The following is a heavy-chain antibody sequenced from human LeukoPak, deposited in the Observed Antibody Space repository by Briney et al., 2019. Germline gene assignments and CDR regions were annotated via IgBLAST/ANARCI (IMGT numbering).Heavy chain of an antibody. D-gene: IGHD3-16*01. V-gene: IGHV3-21*01. CDR3: ARDRRGGRYYFDY. CDR2: ISSSSSYI. Sequence: GGSLRLSCAASGFTFSSYSMNWVRQAPGKGLEWVSSISSSSSYIYYTDSVKGRFTISRDNAKNSLYLQMNSLRAEDTAVYYCARDRRGGRYYFDYWGQGTLVTVSS. CDR1: GFTFSSYS. J-gene: IGHJ4*02.